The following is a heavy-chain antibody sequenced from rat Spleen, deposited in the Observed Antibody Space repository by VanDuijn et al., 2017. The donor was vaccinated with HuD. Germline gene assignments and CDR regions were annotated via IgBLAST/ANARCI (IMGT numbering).Heavy chain of an antibody. D-gene: IGHD1-11*01. Sequence: QVQLKESGPGLVQPSQTLSLTRTVSGFSLTSNSVSWVRQTPGKGLEWMGAIWSGGDTDYNSALKSRLSISRDTSKSQVFLKMNSLQTEDTAIYFCGRRGYGGYIDDWGQGVMVTVSS. CDR2: IWSGGDT. CDR1: GFSLTSNS. V-gene: IGHV2-1*01. CDR3: GRRGYGGYIDD. J-gene: IGHJ2*01.